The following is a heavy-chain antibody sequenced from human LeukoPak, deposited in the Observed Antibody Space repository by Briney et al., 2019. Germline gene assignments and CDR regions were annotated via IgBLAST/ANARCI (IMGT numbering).Heavy chain of an antibody. V-gene: IGHV3-48*01. D-gene: IGHD2-8*01. CDR3: ASPRGYCTNGVCDAFDY. J-gene: IGHJ4*02. CDR2: ISSSSSTI. CDR1: GVTFSSYS. Sequence: HPGGSLRLSCAASGVTFSSYSMNWVRQAPGKGLEWVSYISSSSSTIYYADSVKGRFTISRDNAKNSLYLQMNSLRAEDTAVYYCASPRGYCTNGVCDAFDYWGQGTLVTVSS.